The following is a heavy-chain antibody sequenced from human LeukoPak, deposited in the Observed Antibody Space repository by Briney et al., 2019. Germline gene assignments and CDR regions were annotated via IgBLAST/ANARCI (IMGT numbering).Heavy chain of an antibody. CDR2: IYYSGST. CDR1: GGSISSYY. Sequence: SETLSLTCTVAGGSISSYYWSWIRQPPGKGLEWIGYIYYSGSTNYNPSLKSRVTISVDTSKNQFSLKLSSVTAADTAVYYCARDYGDYGNWFDPWGQGTLATVSS. CDR3: ARDYGDYGNWFDP. V-gene: IGHV4-59*01. D-gene: IGHD4-17*01. J-gene: IGHJ5*02.